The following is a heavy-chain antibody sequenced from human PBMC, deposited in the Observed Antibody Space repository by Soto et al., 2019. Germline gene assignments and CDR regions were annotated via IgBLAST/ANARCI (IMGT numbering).Heavy chain of an antibody. CDR3: VGRKYSFDY. CDR2: ISYDGSNK. J-gene: IGHJ4*02. D-gene: IGHD3-10*01. Sequence: QVQLVESGGGVVQPGRSLRLSCAASGFPFTTYGMHWVREGPGKGLEWVAVISYDGSNKYYADSVKGRFTISRDNSKNTMYLQMNGLRPEDTALYYCVGRKYSFDYRGQGTLVTVSS. CDR1: GFPFTTYG. V-gene: IGHV3-30*03.